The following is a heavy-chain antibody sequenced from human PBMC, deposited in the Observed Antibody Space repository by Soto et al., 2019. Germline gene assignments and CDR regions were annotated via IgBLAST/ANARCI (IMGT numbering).Heavy chain of an antibody. D-gene: IGHD3-9*01. Sequence: GGSLRLSFAASGFTFSSYAMCWVRQAPGKGLEWVSALGGTGGLAYYADSVKVRFTVSRDNSRNTLFLQMNSLRVEDTAIYYCAKDDRPYYEILTGPDYWGQGTLVTVSS. J-gene: IGHJ4*02. CDR2: LGGTGGLA. CDR1: GFTFSSYA. V-gene: IGHV3-23*01. CDR3: AKDDRPYYEILTGPDY.